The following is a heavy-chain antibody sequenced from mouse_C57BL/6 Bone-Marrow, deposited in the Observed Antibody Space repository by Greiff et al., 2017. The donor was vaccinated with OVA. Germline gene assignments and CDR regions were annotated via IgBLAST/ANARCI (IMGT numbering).Heavy chain of an antibody. CDR1: GYTFTSYW. V-gene: IGHV1-69*01. Sequence: QVQLQQPGAELVMPGASVKLSCKASGYTFTSYWMHWVKQRPGQGLEWIGEIDPSDSYTNYNQKFKGKSTLTVDKSSSTAYIQLSSLPSPDSAASYCATRVVLEGGGEGTTLAVS. J-gene: IGHJ2*01. CDR3: ATRVVLEG. CDR2: IDPSDSYT. D-gene: IGHD1-1*01.